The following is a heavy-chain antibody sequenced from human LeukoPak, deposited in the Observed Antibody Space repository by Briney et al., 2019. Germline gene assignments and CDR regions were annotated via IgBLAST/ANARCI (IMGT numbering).Heavy chain of an antibody. CDR2: MWYDGSNK. J-gene: IGHJ6*03. D-gene: IGHD6-6*01. Sequence: GSSVRLLCAASGFTYRSYGMLGVRQAPGRGGAGVAVMWYDGSNKYYADSVKGRFTISRDNSKNTLYLQMNSLRAEDTAVHYCAKAGAALLPYCYYYMDVWGKGTTVTVSS. V-gene: IGHV3-33*06. CDR1: GFTYRSYG. CDR3: AKAGAALLPYCYYYMDV.